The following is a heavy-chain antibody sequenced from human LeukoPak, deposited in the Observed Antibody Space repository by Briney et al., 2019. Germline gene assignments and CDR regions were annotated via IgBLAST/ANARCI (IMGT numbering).Heavy chain of an antibody. CDR3: ARRGDSAPYFDS. CDR2: VYSSGRS. D-gene: IGHD2-21*02. V-gene: IGHV4-4*09. J-gene: IGHJ4*02. CDR1: GASISFYY. Sequence: SEPLSLTCNVSGASISFYYWNWIRQTPGEGLQWIGYVYSSGRSDSNPSLKSRVTISLDASRSQFSLRLTSVTAADTGVYYCARRGDSAPYFDSWGPGTVVTVSS.